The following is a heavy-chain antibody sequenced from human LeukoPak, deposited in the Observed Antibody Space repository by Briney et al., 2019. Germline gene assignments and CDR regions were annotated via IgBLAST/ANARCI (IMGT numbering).Heavy chain of an antibody. J-gene: IGHJ4*02. V-gene: IGHV4-59*01. D-gene: IGHD3-22*01. CDR2: IYYSGST. CDR1: GGSISSYY. CDR3: ARASAVITLDY. Sequence: SETLSLTCTVSGGSISSYYWSWIRRPPGKGLEWIGYIYYSGSTNYNPSLKSRVTISVDTSKNQFSLKLSSVTAADTAVYYCARASAVITLDYWGQGTLVTVSS.